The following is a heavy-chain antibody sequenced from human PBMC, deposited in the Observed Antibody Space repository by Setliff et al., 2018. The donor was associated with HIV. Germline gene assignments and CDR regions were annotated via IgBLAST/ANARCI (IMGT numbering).Heavy chain of an antibody. CDR2: IKPDGSDK. CDR3: ARVPYRSAWFSGGHDAFDI. CDR1: GFTFSNYW. V-gene: IGHV3-7*03. J-gene: IGHJ3*02. D-gene: IGHD6-19*01. Sequence: GESLKISCVVSGFTFSNYWMSWVRQAPGKGLQWVASIKPDGSDKHYVDPVKGRFTISRDNAENSLYLQMNSLGVEDTAVYFCARVPYRSAWFSGGHDAFDIWGQGTMVTVSS.